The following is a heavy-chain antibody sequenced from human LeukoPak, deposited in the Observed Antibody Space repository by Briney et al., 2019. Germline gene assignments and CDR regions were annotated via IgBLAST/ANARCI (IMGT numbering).Heavy chain of an antibody. V-gene: IGHV1-18*01. CDR2: ISAYNGNT. CDR3: ARDRSGWLIDNY. D-gene: IGHD6-19*01. CDR1: GYTFTSYG. J-gene: IGHJ4*02. Sequence: ASVKVSCKASGYTFTSYGISWVRQAPGQGLEWMGWISAYNGNTNYAQKLQDRVTMTTDTSTSTAYMELRSLRSDDTAVYYCARDRSGWLIDNYWGQETLVTVSS.